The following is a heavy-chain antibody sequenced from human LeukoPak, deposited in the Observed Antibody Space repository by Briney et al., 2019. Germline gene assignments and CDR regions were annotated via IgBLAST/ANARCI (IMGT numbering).Heavy chain of an antibody. Sequence: SETLSLTCTVSGGSISSTNYYWGWIRQPPGRGLEWIGSVYYSGSTYSNPSLKSRVTVSVDTSKNQFSLKLSSVTAADTAVYYCARQQSHDYGDYPYYFDYWGQGTLVTVSS. CDR2: VYYSGST. CDR3: ARQQSHDYGDYPYYFDY. CDR1: GGSISSTNYY. V-gene: IGHV4-39*01. D-gene: IGHD4-17*01. J-gene: IGHJ4*02.